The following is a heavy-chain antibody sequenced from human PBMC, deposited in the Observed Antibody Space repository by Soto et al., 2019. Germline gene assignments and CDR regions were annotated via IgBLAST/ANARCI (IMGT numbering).Heavy chain of an antibody. CDR2: INPNSGGT. Sequence: ASVKVSCKASGYTFTGYYMHWVRQAPGQGLEWMGWINPNSGGTIYAQKFQGRVTMTRDTSISTAYMELSRLRSDDTAVYYCAREDNWNYGSFDYWGQGTLVTVSS. CDR1: GYTFTGYY. CDR3: AREDNWNYGSFDY. J-gene: IGHJ4*02. D-gene: IGHD1-7*01. V-gene: IGHV1-2*02.